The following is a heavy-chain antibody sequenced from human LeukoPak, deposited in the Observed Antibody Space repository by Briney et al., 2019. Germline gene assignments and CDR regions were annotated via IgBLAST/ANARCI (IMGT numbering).Heavy chain of an antibody. CDR2: IDIDGSTT. CDR1: GFTFSNSL. CDR3: VRDRDGYNY. V-gene: IGHV3-74*01. D-gene: IGHD5-24*01. J-gene: IGHJ4*02. Sequence: PGGSLRLSCAASGFTFSNSLMHWVRQVPGKGLAWVARIDIDGSTTHYADSVKGRFTISRDNAKNTLYLQMNILRAEDTAVYYCVRDRDGYNYWGQGTLVTVSS.